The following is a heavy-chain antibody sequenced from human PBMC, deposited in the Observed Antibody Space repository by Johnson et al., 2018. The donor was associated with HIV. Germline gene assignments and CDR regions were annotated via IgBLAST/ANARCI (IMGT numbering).Heavy chain of an antibody. CDR2: ISWNSGSI. D-gene: IGHD2-15*01. V-gene: IGHV3-9*01. CDR1: GFTFDDYA. J-gene: IGHJ3*02. CDR3: AKLRQDRSGHRAFDI. Sequence: QLVESGGGLVQPGRSLRLSCAASGFTFDDYAMHWVRQAPGKGLEWVSGISWNSGSIGYADSVKGRFTISRDNAKNSLYLQMNSLRAEDTALYYCAKLRQDRSGHRAFDIWGQGTMVTVSS.